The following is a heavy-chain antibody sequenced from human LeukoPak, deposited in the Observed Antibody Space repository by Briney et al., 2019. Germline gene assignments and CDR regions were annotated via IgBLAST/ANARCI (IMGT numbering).Heavy chain of an antibody. J-gene: IGHJ4*02. CDR1: GFTFSSYA. CDR2: ISYDGSNK. Sequence: GGSLRLSCAASGFTFSSYAIHWVRQAPGKGLEWVAIISYDGSNKYYADSVRGRFTISRDNSRNTVYLQMNSLRAEDTAVYYCAKDDRWLQFCCWGQGTLVTVSA. CDR3: AKDDRWLQFCC. V-gene: IGHV3-30*18. D-gene: IGHD5-24*01.